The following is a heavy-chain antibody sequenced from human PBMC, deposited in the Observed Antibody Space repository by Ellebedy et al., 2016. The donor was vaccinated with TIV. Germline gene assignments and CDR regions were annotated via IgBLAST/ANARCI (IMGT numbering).Heavy chain of an antibody. V-gene: IGHV1-3*01. CDR1: GYIFSDYA. D-gene: IGHD1/OR15-1a*01. CDR2: INSVNGNT. CDR3: AREGWSAGLTPTTRQHSWFDP. Sequence: ASVKVSCXASGYIFSDYALHWVRQAPGQRLEWMGWINSVNGNTKYSLKFQGRVTFTRDTSATTVYMDLSALRSEDTAVYYCAREGWSAGLTPTTRQHSWFDPWGQGTLVTVSS. J-gene: IGHJ5*02.